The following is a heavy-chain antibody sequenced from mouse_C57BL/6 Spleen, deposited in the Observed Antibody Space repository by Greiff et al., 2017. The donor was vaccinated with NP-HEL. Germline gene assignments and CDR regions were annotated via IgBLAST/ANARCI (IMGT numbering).Heavy chain of an antibody. V-gene: IGHV5-9-1*02. CDR2: ISSGGDYI. CDR3: TRRDGSSFFDY. D-gene: IGHD1-1*01. Sequence: EVQVVESGEGLVKPGGSLKLSCAASGFTFSSYAMSWVRQTPEKRLEWVAYISSGGDYIYYADTVKGRFTISRDNARNTLYLQMSSLKSEDTAMYYCTRRDGSSFFDYWGQGTTLTVSS. J-gene: IGHJ2*01. CDR1: GFTFSSYA.